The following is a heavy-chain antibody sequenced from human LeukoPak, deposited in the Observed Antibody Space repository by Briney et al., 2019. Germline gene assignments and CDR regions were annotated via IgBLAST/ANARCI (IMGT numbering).Heavy chain of an antibody. V-gene: IGHV6-1*01. J-gene: IGHJ3*02. CDR1: GDSVSNNSAA. CDR2: TYYRSQWYK. D-gene: IGHD1-26*01. CDR3: ARAFSGSYGRPAKGAFDI. Sequence: SQTLSLTCAISGDSVSNNSAAWNWIRQSPSRGLEWLGRTYYRSQWYKHYAVSVKSRTTINSDTSKNQFSLQLNSVTPEDTAVYYCARAFSGSYGRPAKGAFDIWGQGTMVTVSS.